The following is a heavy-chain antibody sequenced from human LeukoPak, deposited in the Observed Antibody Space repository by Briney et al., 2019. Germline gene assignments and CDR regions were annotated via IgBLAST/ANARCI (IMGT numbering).Heavy chain of an antibody. CDR2: INPNGGDT. V-gene: IGHV1-2*06. J-gene: IGHJ4*02. CDR3: VRVGFTTSWSNFDY. D-gene: IGHD2-2*01. Sequence: ASVKVSSKAAGYNCPAYFMHWVRQAPGQGLEWMGRINPNGGDTNYAQKFQGRVTMARDTSISTAYMELNSLMSDDTAVYYCVRVGFTTSWSNFDYWGQGTLVTVSS. CDR1: GYNCPAYF.